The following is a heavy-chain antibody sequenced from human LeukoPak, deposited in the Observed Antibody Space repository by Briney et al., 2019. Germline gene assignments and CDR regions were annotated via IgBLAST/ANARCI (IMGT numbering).Heavy chain of an antibody. CDR3: ARDDSFQVRRVLLDN. V-gene: IGHV3-30*04. D-gene: IGHD3-10*01. CDR1: GFTFSSYA. CDR2: ISYDGSNK. Sequence: GRSLRLSCAASGFTFSSYAMHWVRQAPGKGLEWVAVISYDGSNKYYADSVKGRFTISRDNSKNTLYLQMNSLRAEDTAVYYCARDDSFQVRRVLLDNWGQGTLVTVSS. J-gene: IGHJ4*02.